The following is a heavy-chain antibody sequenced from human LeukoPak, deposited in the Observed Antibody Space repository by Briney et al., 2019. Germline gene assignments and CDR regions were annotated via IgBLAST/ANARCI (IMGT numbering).Heavy chain of an antibody. CDR3: ATEAAGTYYYDSSGEDFDY. Sequence: PGGSLRLSCAASGFTFSDYYMTWIRQAPGKGLEWVSYISGSGATIYYADSVKGRFTISRDNSKNTLYLQMNSLRAEDTAVYYCATEAAGTYYYDSSGEDFDYWGQGTLVTVSS. J-gene: IGHJ4*02. CDR2: ISGSGATI. D-gene: IGHD3-22*01. CDR1: GFTFSDYY. V-gene: IGHV3-11*01.